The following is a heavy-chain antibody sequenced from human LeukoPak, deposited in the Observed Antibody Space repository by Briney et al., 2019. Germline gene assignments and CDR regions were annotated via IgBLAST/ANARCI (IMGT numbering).Heavy chain of an antibody. V-gene: IGHV3-20*04. CDR1: GFTFDDYV. CDR3: ARSLLYDSSGYYYYTAPFDY. Sequence: GGSLRLSCAASGFTFDDYVMSWVRQAPGKGLEWVSGINWNGGSTGYADSVKGRFTISRDNAKNSLYLQMNSLRAEDTALYYCARSLLYDSSGYYYYTAPFDYWGQGTLVTVSS. D-gene: IGHD3-22*01. J-gene: IGHJ4*02. CDR2: INWNGGST.